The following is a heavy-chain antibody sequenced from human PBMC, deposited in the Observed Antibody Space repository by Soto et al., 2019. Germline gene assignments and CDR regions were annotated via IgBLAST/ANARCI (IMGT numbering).Heavy chain of an antibody. CDR1: GFTFSNAW. V-gene: IGHV3-15*01. CDR3: TTDLPYYDFWSVLDYFDY. D-gene: IGHD3-3*01. CDR2: IKSKTDGGTT. J-gene: IGHJ4*02. Sequence: PGGSLRLSCAASGFTFSNAWMSWVRQAPGKGLEWVGRIKSKTDGGTTDYAAPVKGRFTISRGDSKNTLYLQMNSLKTEDTAVYYCTTDLPYYDFWSVLDYFDYWGQGTLVTVSS.